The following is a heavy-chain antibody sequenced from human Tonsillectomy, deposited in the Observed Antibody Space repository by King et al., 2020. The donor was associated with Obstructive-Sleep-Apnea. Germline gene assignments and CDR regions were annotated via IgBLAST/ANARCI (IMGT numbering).Heavy chain of an antibody. J-gene: IGHJ1*01. CDR3: AKARVGYCSSTSCYAAEYFQH. Sequence: VQLVESGGGVVQPGRSLRLSCAASGFTFSNYGMHWVRQAPGKGLEWVALISYDGSNKYYADSVKGRFTISRDNSKNTLYLQMNSLRAGDTAVYYCAKARVGYCSSTSCYAAEYFQHWGQGTLVTVSS. CDR1: GFTFSNYG. CDR2: ISYDGSNK. D-gene: IGHD2-2*01. V-gene: IGHV3-30*18.